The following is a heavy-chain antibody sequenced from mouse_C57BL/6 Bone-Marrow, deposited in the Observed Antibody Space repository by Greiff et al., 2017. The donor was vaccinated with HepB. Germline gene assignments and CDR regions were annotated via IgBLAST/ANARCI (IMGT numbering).Heavy chain of an antibody. Sequence: VQLQQPGAELVKPGASVKLSCKASGYTFTSYWMHWVKQRPGQGLEWIGMIHPNSGSTNYNEKFKSKATLTVDKSSSTAYMQLSSLTSEDSAVYYCARYSVVYYYGSSHWYFDVWGTGTTVTVSS. V-gene: IGHV1-64*01. CDR1: GYTFTSYW. D-gene: IGHD1-1*01. J-gene: IGHJ1*03. CDR2: IHPNSGST. CDR3: ARYSVVYYYGSSHWYFDV.